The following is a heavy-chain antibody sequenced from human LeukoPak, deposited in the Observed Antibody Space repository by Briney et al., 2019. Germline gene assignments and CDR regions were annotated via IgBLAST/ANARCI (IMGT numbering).Heavy chain of an antibody. CDR3: TSCGDILTGLPDY. CDR1: GFTFGDYA. CDR2: IRSKAYDGTT. D-gene: IGHD3-9*01. J-gene: IGHJ4*02. Sequence: GGSLRLSCTASGFTFGDYAMSWVRQAPGKGLEWVGFIRSKAYDGTTDYAASVKGRFTISRDDSKSIAYLQMNSLKTEDTAVYYCTSCGDILTGLPDYWGQGTLVTVS. V-gene: IGHV3-49*04.